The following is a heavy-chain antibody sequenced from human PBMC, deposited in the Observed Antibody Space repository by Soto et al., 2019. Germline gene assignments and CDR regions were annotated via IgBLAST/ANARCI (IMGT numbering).Heavy chain of an antibody. V-gene: IGHV4-30-2*05. CDR2: ISYTGSA. CDR1: GVSISSGGYS. D-gene: IGHD1-26*01. J-gene: IGHJ4*02. Sequence: SETLSLTCPVSGVSISSGGYSWSWIRQPPGKGLEWIGFISYTGSAYYNPSLKSRAAISVDTSKNQFSLKLTSVTAADAAVYYCATMGATAGSYYFEYWGQGALVTVSS. CDR3: ATMGATAGSYYFEY.